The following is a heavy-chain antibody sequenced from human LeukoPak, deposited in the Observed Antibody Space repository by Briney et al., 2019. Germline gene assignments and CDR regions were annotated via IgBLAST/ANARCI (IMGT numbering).Heavy chain of an antibody. CDR2: IRSKPHGETT. V-gene: IGHV3-49*03. D-gene: IGHD3-22*01. CDR1: GFKFRDYA. CDR3: TRSYNYYDSSGYYGFDY. J-gene: IGHJ4*02. Sequence: GGSLRLSCTGSGFKFRDYAMSWFRQAPGKGLEWVGFIRSKPHGETTEYAASVKGRFIISRDDSKSIAYLQVNSLKTEDTAMYYCTRSYNYYDSSGYYGFDYWGQGTPVTVSS.